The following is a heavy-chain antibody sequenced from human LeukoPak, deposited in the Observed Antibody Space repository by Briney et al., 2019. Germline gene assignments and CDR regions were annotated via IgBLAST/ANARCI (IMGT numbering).Heavy chain of an antibody. Sequence: GGSLRLSCAASGFTFSSYGMHWVRQAPGKGLEWVAVIWYDGSNKYYADSVKGRFTISRDNSKNTLYLQMNSLRAEDTAVYYCARWGPDKAPDYWGQGTLVTVSS. CDR1: GFTFSSYG. CDR3: ARWGPDKAPDY. V-gene: IGHV3-33*01. J-gene: IGHJ4*02. CDR2: IWYDGSNK. D-gene: IGHD3-16*01.